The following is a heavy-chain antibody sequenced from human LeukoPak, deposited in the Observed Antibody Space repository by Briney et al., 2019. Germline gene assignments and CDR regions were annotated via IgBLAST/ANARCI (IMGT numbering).Heavy chain of an antibody. D-gene: IGHD1/OR15-1a*01. CDR2: INPSGGST. CDR1: GYTFTSYY. J-gene: IGHJ4*02. V-gene: IGHV1-46*01. Sequence: ASVKVSCKASGYTFTSYYMHRVRQAPGQGLEWMGIINPSGGSTSYAQKFQGRVTMTRDTSTSTVYMELSSLRSEDTAVYYCARSYNWNTDFDYWGQGTLVTVSS. CDR3: ARSYNWNTDFDY.